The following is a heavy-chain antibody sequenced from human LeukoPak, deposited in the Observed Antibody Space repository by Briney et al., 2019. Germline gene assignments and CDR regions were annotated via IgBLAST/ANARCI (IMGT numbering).Heavy chain of an antibody. J-gene: IGHJ4*02. Sequence: GGSLRLFCAASGFTFSSYAMSWVRQAPGKGLEWVSAISGSGGSTYYADSVKGRFTISRDNSKNTLYLQMNSLRAEDTAVYYCAKDSKGPQDGYWGQGTLVTVSS. V-gene: IGHV3-23*01. CDR1: GFTFSSYA. D-gene: IGHD4-11*01. CDR3: AKDSKGPQDGY. CDR2: ISGSGGST.